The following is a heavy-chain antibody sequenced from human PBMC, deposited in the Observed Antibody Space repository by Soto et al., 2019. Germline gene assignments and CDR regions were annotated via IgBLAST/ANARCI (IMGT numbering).Heavy chain of an antibody. CDR1: GYTFTGYY. Sequence: GASVKVSCKASGYTFTGYYMHWVRQAPGQGLEWMGWINPNSGGTNYAQKFQGWVTMTRDTSISTAYMELSRLRSDDTAVYYCAREGQLLWFGELLSGGSNWFDPWGQGTLVTVSS. D-gene: IGHD3-10*01. J-gene: IGHJ5*02. V-gene: IGHV1-2*04. CDR3: AREGQLLWFGELLSGGSNWFDP. CDR2: INPNSGGT.